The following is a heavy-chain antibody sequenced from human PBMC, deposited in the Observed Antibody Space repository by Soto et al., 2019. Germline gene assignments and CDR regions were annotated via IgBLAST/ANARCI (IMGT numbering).Heavy chain of an antibody. Sequence: GGSLRLSCAASGFTFSSYAMSWVRQAPGKGLEWVSAISGSGGSTYYADSVKGRFTISRDNSKNTLYLQMNSLRAEDTAVYYCAKVSVVVVAANYYFDYWGQGTLVTVSS. CDR1: GFTFSSYA. CDR2: ISGSGGST. V-gene: IGHV3-23*01. D-gene: IGHD2-15*01. CDR3: AKVSVVVVAANYYFDY. J-gene: IGHJ4*02.